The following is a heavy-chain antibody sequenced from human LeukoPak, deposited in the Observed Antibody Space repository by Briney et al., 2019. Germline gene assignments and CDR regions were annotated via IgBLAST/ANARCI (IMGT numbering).Heavy chain of an antibody. CDR1: GYTFTSYG. D-gene: IGHD6-19*01. Sequence: GASVKVSCKASGYTFTSYGISWVRQAPGQGLEWMGWIRAYNGNTNYAQKLQGRVTMTTDTSTSTAYMELRSLRSDDTAVYYCARGMGGHSSGWYWDLNYYYYYMDVWGKGTTVTISS. V-gene: IGHV1-18*01. J-gene: IGHJ6*03. CDR2: IRAYNGNT. CDR3: ARGMGGHSSGWYWDLNYYYYYMDV.